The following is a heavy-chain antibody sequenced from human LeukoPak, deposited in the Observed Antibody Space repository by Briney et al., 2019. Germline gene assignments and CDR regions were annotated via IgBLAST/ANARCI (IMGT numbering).Heavy chain of an antibody. J-gene: IGHJ4*02. Sequence: GSLRLSCAASGFTFSSYGMHWVRQAPGKGLEWVAVISYDGSNKYYADSVKGRFTISRDNSKNTLYLQMNSLRAEDTAVYYCARDIYDILTGDPYYFDYWGQGTLVTVSS. CDR3: ARDIYDILTGDPYYFDY. CDR1: GFTFSSYG. V-gene: IGHV3-30*03. CDR2: ISYDGSNK. D-gene: IGHD3-9*01.